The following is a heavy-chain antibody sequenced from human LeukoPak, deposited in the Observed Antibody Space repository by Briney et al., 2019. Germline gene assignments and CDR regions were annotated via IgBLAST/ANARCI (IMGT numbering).Heavy chain of an antibody. CDR3: ARSFVDFWSGYYRRDWLDP. CDR2: ISRSGNTI. J-gene: IGHJ5*02. V-gene: IGHV3-11*01. CDR1: GFTFSDYY. D-gene: IGHD3-3*01. Sequence: GGSHRLSCAASGFTFSDYYMNWIRQAPGKGLEWVSYISRSGNTIYYADSVKGRFSISRDNAKNSLYLEMNSLRAEDTAVYYCARSFVDFWSGYYRRDWLDPWGPGTLVTVSS.